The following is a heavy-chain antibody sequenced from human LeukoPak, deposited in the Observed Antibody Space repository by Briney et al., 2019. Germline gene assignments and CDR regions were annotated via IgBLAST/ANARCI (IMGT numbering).Heavy chain of an antibody. CDR1: GGSFSGYY. V-gene: IGHV4-34*01. J-gene: IGHJ4*02. CDR3: ARGSLYSYGPKHFDY. CDR2: INHSGST. Sequence: PSETLSLTCAVYGGSFSGYYWSWIRQPPGKGLEWIGEINHSGSTNYNPSLKSRVTISVDTSKNQFSLKVNSVTAADTAVYYCARGSLYSYGPKHFDYWGQGTLVTVSS. D-gene: IGHD5-18*01.